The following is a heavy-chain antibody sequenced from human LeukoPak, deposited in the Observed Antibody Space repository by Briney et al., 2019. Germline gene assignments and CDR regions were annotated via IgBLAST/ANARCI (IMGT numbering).Heavy chain of an antibody. V-gene: IGHV3-48*01. CDR3: ARGVRRFLEWVSMDV. Sequence: GGSLRLSCAASGFTFSIYSMSWVRQAPGKGLEWVSYISNSSSTIYYADSVKGRFTISRDNAKNSLYLQMNSLRAEDTAVYYCARGVRRFLEWVSMDVWGKGTTVTVSS. J-gene: IGHJ6*03. CDR1: GFTFSIYS. CDR2: ISNSSSTI. D-gene: IGHD3-3*01.